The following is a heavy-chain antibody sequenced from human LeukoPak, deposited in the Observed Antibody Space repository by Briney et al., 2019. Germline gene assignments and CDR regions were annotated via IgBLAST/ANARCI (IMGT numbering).Heavy chain of an antibody. D-gene: IGHD5-12*01. CDR2: IYSGGST. J-gene: IGHJ4*02. V-gene: IGHV3-53*01. Sequence: GGSLRLSCAASGFTVSSNYMSWVRQAPGKGLEWVSVIYSGGSTYYADSVKGRFTISRDNSKNTLYLQMNSLRAEDTAVYYCARRWLRFGGYDYWGQGTLVTASS. CDR3: ARRWLRFGGYDY. CDR1: GFTVSSNY.